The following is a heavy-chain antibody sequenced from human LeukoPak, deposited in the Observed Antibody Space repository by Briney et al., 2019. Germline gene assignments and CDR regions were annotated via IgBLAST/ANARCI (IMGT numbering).Heavy chain of an antibody. CDR1: GYTFSAYY. CDR2: ISAYNGNT. J-gene: IGHJ6*03. CDR3: ARADDFLGYYMDV. Sequence: GASVKVSCKASGYTFSAYYIHWVRQAPGQGLEWMGWISAYNGNTNYAQKLQGRVTMTTDTSTSTAYMELRSLRSDDTAVYYCARADDFLGYYMDVWGKGTTVTVSS. D-gene: IGHD3-3*01. V-gene: IGHV1-18*04.